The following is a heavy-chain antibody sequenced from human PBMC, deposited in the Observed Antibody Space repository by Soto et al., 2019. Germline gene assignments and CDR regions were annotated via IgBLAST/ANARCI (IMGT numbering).Heavy chain of an antibody. J-gene: IGHJ6*02. V-gene: IGHV1-8*01. CDR1: GYTFTSYD. CDR3: AREWATYYYDSSDYFYYFGMDL. CDR2: MNPNSGNT. D-gene: IGHD3-22*01. Sequence: ASVKVSCKASGYTFTSYDINWVRQATGQGLEWMGWMNPNSGNTGYAQKFQGRVTMTRNTSISTAYMELSSLRSEDTAVYYCAREWATYYYDSSDYFYYFGMDLWGQGTTVTVSS.